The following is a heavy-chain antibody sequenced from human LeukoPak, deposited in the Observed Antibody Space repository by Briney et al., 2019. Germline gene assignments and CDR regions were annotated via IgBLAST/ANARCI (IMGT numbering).Heavy chain of an antibody. CDR1: GFTFSDYY. CDR2: ISSSGSTI. Sequence: PGGSLRLSCAASGFTFSDYYMSWIRQAPGKGLEWVSYISSSGSTIYYADSVKGRFTISRDNAKNSLYLQMNSLRAEDTAVYHCATRRGDSADYLNADYWGQGTLVTVSS. D-gene: IGHD4-17*01. J-gene: IGHJ4*02. V-gene: IGHV3-11*01. CDR3: ATRRGDSADYLNADY.